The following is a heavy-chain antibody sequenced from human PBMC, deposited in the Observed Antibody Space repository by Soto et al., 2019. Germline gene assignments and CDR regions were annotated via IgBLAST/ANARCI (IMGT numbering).Heavy chain of an antibody. CDR2: IYYSGST. D-gene: IGHD6-13*01. CDR3: ARTAGVAAATGYYYYYMDV. J-gene: IGHJ6*03. V-gene: IGHV4-39*01. CDR1: GGSISSSSYY. Sequence: SETLSLTCTVSGGSISSSSYYWGWIRQPPGKGLEWIGSIYYSGSTYYNPSLKSRVTISVDTSKNQFSLKLSSVTAADTAVYYCARTAGVAAATGYYYYYMDVWGKGTTVTVSS.